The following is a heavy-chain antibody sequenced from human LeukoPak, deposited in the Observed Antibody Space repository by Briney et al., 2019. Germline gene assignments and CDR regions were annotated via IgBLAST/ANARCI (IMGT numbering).Heavy chain of an antibody. CDR2: FYTSATP. CDR3: ARGGIPDY. CDR1: GGSLSRGSYF. J-gene: IGHJ4*02. D-gene: IGHD2-21*01. V-gene: IGHV4-61*02. Sequence: SETLSLTCTVSGGSLSRGSYFWSWIRQPAGKGLEWIGRFYTSATPNYNPSLKSRVTISVDTSRNQFSLKLGSVTAADTAVYYCARGGIPDYWGQGILVTVSS.